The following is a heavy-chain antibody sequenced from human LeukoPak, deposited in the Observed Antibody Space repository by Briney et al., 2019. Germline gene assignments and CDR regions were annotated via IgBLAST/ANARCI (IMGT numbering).Heavy chain of an antibody. CDR3: ARDRGITGSYYYYGMDV. D-gene: IGHD1-20*01. CDR1: GGSISSYY. Sequence: SETLSLTCTVSGGSISSYYWSWIRQPPGKGLEWIGYIYCSGSTNYNPSLKSRVTISVDTSKNQFSLKLSSVTAADTAVYYCARDRGITGSYYYYGMDVWGQGTTVTVSS. J-gene: IGHJ6*02. CDR2: IYCSGST. V-gene: IGHV4-59*01.